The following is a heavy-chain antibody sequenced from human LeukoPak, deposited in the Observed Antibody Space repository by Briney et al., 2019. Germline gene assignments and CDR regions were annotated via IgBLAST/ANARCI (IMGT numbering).Heavy chain of an antibody. J-gene: IGHJ3*02. Sequence: GGSLRLSCAASGFTFSSYGMHWVRQAPGKGLEWVAFIRYDGSNKYYADSVKGRFTISRDNSKNTLYLQMNSLRAEDTAVYYCAKDLDVLLWFGESFGAFDIWGQGTMVTVSS. CDR3: AKDLDVLLWFGESFGAFDI. D-gene: IGHD3-10*01. CDR1: GFTFSSYG. V-gene: IGHV3-30*02. CDR2: IRYDGSNK.